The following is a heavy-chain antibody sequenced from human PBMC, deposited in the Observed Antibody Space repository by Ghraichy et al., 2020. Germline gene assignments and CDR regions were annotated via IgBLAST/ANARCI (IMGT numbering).Heavy chain of an antibody. D-gene: IGHD3-10*01. Sequence: GESLNISCAASGFTFSSYAMHWVRQAPGKGLEWVAVISYDGSNKYYADSVKGRFTISRDNSKNTLYLQMNSLRAEDTAVYYCARDSLAGFGELFDPWGQGTLVTVSS. CDR1: GFTFSSYA. J-gene: IGHJ5*02. CDR2: ISYDGSNK. CDR3: ARDSLAGFGELFDP. V-gene: IGHV3-30-3*01.